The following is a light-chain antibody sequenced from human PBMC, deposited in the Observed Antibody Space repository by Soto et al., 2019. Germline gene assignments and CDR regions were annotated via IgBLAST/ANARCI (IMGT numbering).Light chain of an antibody. CDR3: QSYDSSLSAV. CDR1: SSNIGAGYD. J-gene: IGLJ1*01. V-gene: IGLV1-40*01. Sequence: QSFLTQPPSGSGAPVQRVTISCTGSSSNIGAGYDVHSYQQLPGTAPKLLIYGTSNRPSGVPDRFSGSKSGTSASLAITGLQAEDEADYYCQSYDSSLSAVFGTGTRSPS. CDR2: GTS.